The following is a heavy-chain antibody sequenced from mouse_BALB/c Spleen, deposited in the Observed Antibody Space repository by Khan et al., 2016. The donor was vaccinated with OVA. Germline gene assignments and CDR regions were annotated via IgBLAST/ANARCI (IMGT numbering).Heavy chain of an antibody. V-gene: IGHV14-1*02. D-gene: IGHD2-10*02. CDR2: IDPENGHT. J-gene: IGHJ3*01. CDR3: GRRGYGNYWFAY. CDR1: GFNIRDYS. Sequence: VQLKQSGAELVRPGALVKLSCKASGFNIRDYSMHWVKQSPDQGLELIGWIDPENGHTIYDQKFQGKASITADKSSNTAYMQLSSLTSEDTAVYYCGRRGYGNYWFAYWGQGTLVTVSA.